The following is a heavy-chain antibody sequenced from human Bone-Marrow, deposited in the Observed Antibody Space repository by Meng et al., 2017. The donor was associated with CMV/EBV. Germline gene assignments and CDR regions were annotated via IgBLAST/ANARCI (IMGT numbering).Heavy chain of an antibody. CDR3: ARGGIVVVLADLFDSSLDP. Sequence: SVKVSCKASGYTFTGYFIHWVRQAPGQGLEWMGWINPNTGDTNYAQRFQGRVTMTRDKSIRTAYMDLSSLTSDDTAVYYCARGGIVVVLADLFDSSLDPWGQGTLVTVSS. J-gene: IGHJ5*02. D-gene: IGHD2-15*01. V-gene: IGHV1-2*02. CDR1: GYTFTGYF. CDR2: INPNTGDT.